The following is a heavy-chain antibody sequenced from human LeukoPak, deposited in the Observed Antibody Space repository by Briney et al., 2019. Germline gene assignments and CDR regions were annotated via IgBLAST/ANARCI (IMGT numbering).Heavy chain of an antibody. CDR1: GYTFTDYY. D-gene: IGHD4/OR15-4a*01. V-gene: IGHV1-69-2*01. CDR2: VNPEDGET. Sequence: ASVKVSCKVSGYTFTDYYMHCVQQAPGQQLEWIGLVNPEDGETIYAEKFQGRITITADTSTDTAYMELSSLRSEDTAVYYCATAVTYGANLKDAFDIWGQGTMVTVPS. J-gene: IGHJ3*02. CDR3: ATAVTYGANLKDAFDI.